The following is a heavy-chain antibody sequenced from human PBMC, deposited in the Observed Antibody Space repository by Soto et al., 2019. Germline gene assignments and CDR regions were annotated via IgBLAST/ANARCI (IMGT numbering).Heavy chain of an antibody. J-gene: IGHJ6*02. V-gene: IGHV4-39*01. Sequence: SETLSLTCTVSGGSISSSSYYWGWIRQPPGKGLEWIGSIYYSGSTYYNPSLKSRVTISVDTSKNQFSLKLSSVTAADTAVYYCVRNISYYYYGMDVWGQVTTVTVSS. CDR2: IYYSGST. CDR1: GGSISSSSYY. CDR3: VRNISYYYYGMDV. D-gene: IGHD2-15*01.